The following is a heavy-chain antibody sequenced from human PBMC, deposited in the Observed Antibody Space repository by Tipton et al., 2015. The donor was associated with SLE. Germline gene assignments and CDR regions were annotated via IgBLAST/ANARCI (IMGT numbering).Heavy chain of an antibody. CDR1: GSSITSSSHY. J-gene: IGHJ4*02. V-gene: IGHV4-39*01. Sequence: TLSLTCSISGSSITSSSHYWGWIRQPPGKGLEWIGCIYYTGTTYYNPSLKSRVPISVETSKTHFSLKMSSVTAADTAMYYCARLSSGTGDFEHWAQGALVIVSS. CDR3: ARLSSGTGDFEH. D-gene: IGHD7-27*01. CDR2: IYYTGTT.